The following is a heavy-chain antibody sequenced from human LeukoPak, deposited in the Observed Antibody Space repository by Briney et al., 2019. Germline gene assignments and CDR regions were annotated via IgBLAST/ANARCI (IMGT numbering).Heavy chain of an antibody. D-gene: IGHD1-26*01. CDR3: ARDYGVGATTMGYYYGMDV. Sequence: GGSLRLSCAASGFTFSSYAMHWVRQAPGKGLEWVAVISYDGSNKYYADSVKGRFTISRDNSKNTLYLQMNSLRAEDTAVYYCARDYGVGATTMGYYYGMDVWGQGTTVTVSS. J-gene: IGHJ6*02. V-gene: IGHV3-30-3*01. CDR2: ISYDGSNK. CDR1: GFTFSSYA.